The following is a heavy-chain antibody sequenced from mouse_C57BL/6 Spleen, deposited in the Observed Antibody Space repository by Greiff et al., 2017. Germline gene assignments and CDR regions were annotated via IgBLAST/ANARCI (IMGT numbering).Heavy chain of an antibody. CDR2: IDPEDGET. CDR3: ARNYGVAKDDY. Sequence: EVRLQQSGAELVKPGASVKLSCTASGFNITDYYMPWVKQRPEQGLEWIGRIDPEDGETKYAPKFQGKATITADTSTNTAYLQLSSLTSEDTAVYYCARNYGVAKDDYWGQGTTLTVSS. CDR1: GFNITDYY. V-gene: IGHV14-2*01. D-gene: IGHD1-1*01. J-gene: IGHJ2*01.